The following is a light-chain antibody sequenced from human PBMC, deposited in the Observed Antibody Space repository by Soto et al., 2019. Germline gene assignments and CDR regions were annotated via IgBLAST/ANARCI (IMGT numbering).Light chain of an antibody. CDR1: SSHIGAGYD. V-gene: IGLV1-40*01. CDR3: QSYDSSLSGSV. CDR2: GNS. Sequence: QPVLTQPPSVSGAPGQRVTISCTGSSSHIGAGYDVHWYQQLPGTAPKLLIYGNSNRPSGVPDRFSGSKSGTSASLAITGLQAEDEADYYCQSYDSSLSGSVFGGGTKLTV. J-gene: IGLJ3*02.